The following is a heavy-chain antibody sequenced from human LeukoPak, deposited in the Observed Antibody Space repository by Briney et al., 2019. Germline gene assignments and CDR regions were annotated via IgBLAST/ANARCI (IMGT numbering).Heavy chain of an antibody. V-gene: IGHV3-20*04. CDR3: ARDGRPYYDFWSGYRHDAFDI. J-gene: IGHJ3*02. CDR2: INWNGGST. D-gene: IGHD3-3*01. Sequence: GGSLRLSCAASGFTFDDYTMSWVRQAPGKGLEWVSGINWNGGSTGYADSVKGRFTISRDNAKNSLYLQMNSLRAEDTAVYYCARDGRPYYDFWSGYRHDAFDIWGQGTMVTVSS. CDR1: GFTFDDYT.